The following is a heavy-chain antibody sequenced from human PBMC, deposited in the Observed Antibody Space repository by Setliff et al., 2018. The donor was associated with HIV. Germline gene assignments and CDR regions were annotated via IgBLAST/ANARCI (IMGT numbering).Heavy chain of an antibody. V-gene: IGHV1-2*06. CDR1: GYTFTAYY. CDR2: IHPNTGST. D-gene: IGHD1-26*01. CDR3: AKQGYSDSLYAFDV. Sequence: ASVKVSCKTSGYTFTAYYIYWVRQAPGHGRELMGRIHPNTGSTNYLQEFQGRVTITRDTSMSTVYMALTGLTSDDTAVYYCAKQGYSDSLYAFDVWGQGTMVT. J-gene: IGHJ3*01.